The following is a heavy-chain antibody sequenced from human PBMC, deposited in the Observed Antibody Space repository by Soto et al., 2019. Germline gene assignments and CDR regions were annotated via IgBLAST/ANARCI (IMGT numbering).Heavy chain of an antibody. J-gene: IGHJ6*02. V-gene: IGHV5-10-1*01. CDR2: IDPSDSYT. Sequence: PGASLKISCEGSGYSFTAYWINGVRQMNGKGLEWMGKIDPSDSYTNYSPSFQGHVTISADKSISTAYLQWSSLKASDTAIYYCARFEGQQLLPRLYYAMDVWGQGTTVTVSS. D-gene: IGHD6-13*01. CDR3: ARFEGQQLLPRLYYAMDV. CDR1: GYSFTAYW.